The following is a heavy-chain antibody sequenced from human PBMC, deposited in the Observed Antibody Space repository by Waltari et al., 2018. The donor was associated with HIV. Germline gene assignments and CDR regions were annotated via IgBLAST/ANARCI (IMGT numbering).Heavy chain of an antibody. J-gene: IGHJ5*02. CDR2: IYYSGST. CDR1: GGSLSSRSYY. Sequence: QLQLQESGPGLVKPSENMYLTCTVSGGSLSSRSYYWGWFRQPPGKGLEWIGSIYYSGSTYYNPSLKSRVTISVDTSKNQFSLKLSSVTAADTAVYYCASPPIYGDINWFDPWGQGTLVTVSS. D-gene: IGHD4-17*01. CDR3: ASPPIYGDINWFDP. V-gene: IGHV4-39*01.